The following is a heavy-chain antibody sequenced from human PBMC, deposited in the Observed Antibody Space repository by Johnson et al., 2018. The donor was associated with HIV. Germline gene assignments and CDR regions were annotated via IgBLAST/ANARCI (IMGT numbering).Heavy chain of an antibody. V-gene: IGHV3-64*07. Sequence: VQLVESGGSVVRRGGSLRLSCAASGFTVSSNYMSWVRQAPGKGLEYVSGITNGGSTYSADSVKGRFTISRDNSRNTLYLQMGSLRPEDMAVYYCARASALDIWGQGTMVTVSS. CDR3: ARASALDI. CDR2: ITNGGST. J-gene: IGHJ3*02. CDR1: GFTVSSNY.